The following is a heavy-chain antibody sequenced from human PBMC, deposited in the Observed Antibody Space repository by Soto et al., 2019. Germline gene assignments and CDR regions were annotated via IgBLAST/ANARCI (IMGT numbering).Heavy chain of an antibody. D-gene: IGHD1-20*01. CDR3: ARGLTGPNYYYYYMDV. CDR2: IIPILGIA. J-gene: IGHJ6*03. CDR1: GGTFSSYT. V-gene: IGHV1-69*02. Sequence: LVKVSCKASGGTFSSYTISWVRKEHGQGLEWMGRIIPILGIANYAQKFQGRVTITADKSTSTAYMELSSLRSEDTAVYYCARGLTGPNYYYYYMDVWGKGTTVTVSS.